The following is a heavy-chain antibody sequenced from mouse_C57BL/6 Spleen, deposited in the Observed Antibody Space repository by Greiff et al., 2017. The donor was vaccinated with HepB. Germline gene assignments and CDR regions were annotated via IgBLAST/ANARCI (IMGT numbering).Heavy chain of an antibody. V-gene: IGHV1-26*01. J-gene: IGHJ2*01. CDR3: ARLGHDYLDY. CDR1: GYTFTDYY. Sequence: VQLQQSGPELVKPGASVKISCKASGYTFTDYYMNWVKQSHGKSLEWIGDINPNNGGTSYNQKFKGKATLTVDKSSSTAYMELRSLTSEDSAVYYCARLGHDYLDYWGQGTTLTVSS. D-gene: IGHD2-3*01. CDR2: INPNNGGT.